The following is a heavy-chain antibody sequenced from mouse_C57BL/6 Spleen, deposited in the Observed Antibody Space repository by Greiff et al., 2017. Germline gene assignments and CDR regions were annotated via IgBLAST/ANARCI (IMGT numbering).Heavy chain of an antibody. CDR3: VRSYYFDY. J-gene: IGHJ2*01. V-gene: IGHV10-1*01. CDR2: IRSKSNNYAT. CDR1: GFSFHTYA. Sequence: EVKVVESGGGLVQPKGSLKLSCAASGFSFHTYAMNWVRQAPGKGLEWVARIRSKSNNYATYYADSVKDSFTISRDDSESMLYLQMNNLKTEDTAMYYCVRSYYFDYWGQGTTLTVSS.